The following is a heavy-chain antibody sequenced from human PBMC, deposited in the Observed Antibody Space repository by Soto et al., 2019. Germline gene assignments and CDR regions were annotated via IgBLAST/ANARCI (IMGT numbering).Heavy chain of an antibody. Sequence: GESLKISCKGSGYSFTSYWIGWVRQMPGKGLEWMGIIYPGDSDTSYSPSFQGQVTISADKSISTAYLQWSSLKASDTAMYDCARHLDSGGSWIAFDIWGQGTMVTVSS. D-gene: IGHD2-15*01. CDR1: GYSFTSYW. CDR2: IYPGDSDT. J-gene: IGHJ3*02. V-gene: IGHV5-51*01. CDR3: ARHLDSGGSWIAFDI.